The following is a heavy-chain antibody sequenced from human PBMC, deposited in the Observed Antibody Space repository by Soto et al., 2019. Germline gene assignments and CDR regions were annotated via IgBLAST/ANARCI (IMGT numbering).Heavy chain of an antibody. CDR1: GGSISSSYY. D-gene: IGHD6-13*01. Sequence: SETLSLTCAVSGGSISSSYYWSWIRQPPGKGLEWIGYIYYSGSTNYNPSLKSRVTISVDTSKNQFSLKLSSVTAADTAVYYCARESRGNAFDIWGQGTMVTVSS. V-gene: IGHV4-61*01. J-gene: IGHJ3*02. CDR2: IYYSGST. CDR3: ARESRGNAFDI.